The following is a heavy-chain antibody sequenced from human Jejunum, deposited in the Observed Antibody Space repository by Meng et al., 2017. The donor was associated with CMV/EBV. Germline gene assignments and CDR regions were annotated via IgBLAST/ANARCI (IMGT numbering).Heavy chain of an antibody. CDR1: GGSMIIYY. D-gene: IGHD6-19*01. CDR2: IYTSGST. J-gene: IGHJ4*02. Sequence: QLHLRLAGPCLCNSSETLSLTCSFSGGSMIIYYGSWIRRPAGKGLEWIGHIYTSGSTNYSPSLKSRVTMSLDTAKNQFSLKVSSVTAADTAVYYCARLSKDGWSTFDYWGQGTLVTASS. CDR3: ARLSKDGWSTFDY. V-gene: IGHV4-4*07.